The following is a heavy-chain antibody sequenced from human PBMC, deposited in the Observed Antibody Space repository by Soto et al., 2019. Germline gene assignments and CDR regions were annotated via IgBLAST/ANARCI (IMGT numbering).Heavy chain of an antibody. CDR1: GGSISSGGYY. J-gene: IGHJ4*02. V-gene: IGHV4-31*03. Sequence: SETLSLTCTVSGGSISSGGYYWSWIRQHPGKGLEWIGYIYYSGSTNYNPSLKSRVTISVDTSKNQFSLKLSSVTAADTAVYYCASRYGGALAYWGQGTLVPVSS. CDR3: ASRYGGALAY. CDR2: IYYSGST. D-gene: IGHD4-17*01.